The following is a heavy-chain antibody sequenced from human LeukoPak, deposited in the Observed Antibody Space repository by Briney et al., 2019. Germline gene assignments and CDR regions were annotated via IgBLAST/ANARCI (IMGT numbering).Heavy chain of an antibody. D-gene: IGHD6-13*01. CDR3: AKGVHGYSRNNWFDP. Sequence: PSETLSLTCAVYGGSVSGYYWRWIRQPPGKGLEWIGEINDSGSTNYNPSLKSRGTISVDTSKNQFSLKLSSVTAADTAVYYCAKGVHGYSRNNWFDPWGQGTLVTVSS. J-gene: IGHJ5*02. CDR2: INDSGST. CDR1: GGSVSGYY. V-gene: IGHV4-34*01.